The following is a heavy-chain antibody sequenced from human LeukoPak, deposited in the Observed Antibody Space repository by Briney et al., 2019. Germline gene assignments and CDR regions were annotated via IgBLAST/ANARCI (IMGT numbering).Heavy chain of an antibody. V-gene: IGHV4-34*01. CDR3: ARGTADGYPERRPSDY. Sequence: SETLSLTCAVYGGSFSGYYWSWIRQPPGKGLEWIGEINHSGSTNYNPSLKSRVTISVDTSKNQFSLKLSPVTAADTAVYYCARGTADGYPERRPSDYWGQGTLVTVSS. CDR1: GGSFSGYY. J-gene: IGHJ4*02. CDR2: INHSGST. D-gene: IGHD5-24*01.